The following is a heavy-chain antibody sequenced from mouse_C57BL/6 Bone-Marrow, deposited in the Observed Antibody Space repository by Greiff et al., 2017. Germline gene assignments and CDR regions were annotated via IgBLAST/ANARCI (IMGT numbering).Heavy chain of an antibody. CDR1: GYTFTSYW. CDR3: ARNYDLYYAMDY. D-gene: IGHD2-4*01. J-gene: IGHJ4*01. Sequence: QVQLQQPGAELVKPGASVKLSCKASGYTFTSYWMQWVKQRPGQGLEWIGENDPSDSYTNYNQKFKVKATLTVDTSSSTAYMQLSSLTSEDSAVYYCARNYDLYYAMDYWGQGTSVTVSS. CDR2: NDPSDSYT. V-gene: IGHV1-50*01.